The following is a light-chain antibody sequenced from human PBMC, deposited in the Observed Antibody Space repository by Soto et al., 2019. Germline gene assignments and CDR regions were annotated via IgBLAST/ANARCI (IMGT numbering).Light chain of an antibody. Sequence: QSVLTQPASVSGSPGQSITISCTGTSSDVGSYNLVSWSQQYPDKAPKLIIYEGSKRPSGVSNRFSGSKSGNTASLTISGLQAEDEADYYCCSFALGSTLIFGGGTKLTVL. J-gene: IGLJ2*01. CDR2: EGS. CDR3: CSFALGSTLI. CDR1: SSDVGSYNL. V-gene: IGLV2-23*01.